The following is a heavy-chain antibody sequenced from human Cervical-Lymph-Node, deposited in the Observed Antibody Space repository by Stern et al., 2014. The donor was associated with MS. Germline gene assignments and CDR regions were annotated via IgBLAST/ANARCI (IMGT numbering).Heavy chain of an antibody. CDR2: IWYDGSNK. CDR3: ARDDRYDDSYYGMDV. CDR1: GFTFSSYG. J-gene: IGHJ6*02. D-gene: IGHD4-11*01. Sequence: VQLVESGGGVVQPGRSLRLSCAASGFTFSSYGMHWVRPAPGKGLEWVAVIWYDGSNKYYADSVKGRFTISRDNSKNTLYLQMNSLRAEDTAVYYCARDDRYDDSYYGMDVWGQGTTVTVSS. V-gene: IGHV3-33*01.